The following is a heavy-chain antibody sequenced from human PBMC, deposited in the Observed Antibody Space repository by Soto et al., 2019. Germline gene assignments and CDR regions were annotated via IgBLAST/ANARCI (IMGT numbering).Heavy chain of an antibody. D-gene: IGHD2-21*02. CDR1: GFTFSSYA. V-gene: IGHV3-30-3*01. CDR2: ISYDGSNK. Sequence: PGGSLRLSCAASGFTFSSYAMHWVRQAPGKGLEWVAVISYDGSNKYYADSVKGRFTISRDNSKNTLYLQMNSLRAEDTAVYYCAREGYCGGDCYAFDYWGQGTLVTVSS. J-gene: IGHJ4*02. CDR3: AREGYCGGDCYAFDY.